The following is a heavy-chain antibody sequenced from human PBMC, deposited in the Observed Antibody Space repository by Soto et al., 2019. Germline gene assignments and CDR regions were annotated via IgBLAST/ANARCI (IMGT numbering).Heavy chain of an antibody. D-gene: IGHD3-9*01. CDR3: ARGLHVLRYFDWSYYFDY. V-gene: IGHV4-61*01. J-gene: IGHJ4*02. CDR2: IYYSGST. CDR1: GGSVSSGSYY. Sequence: ETLSRNCTVSGGSVSSGSYYWSWIRQPPGKGLEWIGYIYYSGSTNYNPSLKSRVTISVDTSKNQFSLKLSSVTAADTAVYYCARGLHVLRYFDWSYYFDYWGQGTLVTVSS.